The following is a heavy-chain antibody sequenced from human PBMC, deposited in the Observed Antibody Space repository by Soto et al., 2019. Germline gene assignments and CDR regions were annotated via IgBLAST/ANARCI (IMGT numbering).Heavy chain of an antibody. J-gene: IGHJ6*02. CDR1: GGTFSSYA. V-gene: IGHV1-69*01. CDR2: IIPIFGTA. Sequence: QVQLVQSGAEVKKPGSSVKVSCKASGGTFSSYAISWVRQAPGQGLEWMGGIIPIFGTANYAQKFQGRVTITADESTSTAYMELSSLRSEDTAVYYCARDSFSSSWASYYYYGMDVWGQGTTVTVSS. CDR3: ARDSFSSSWASYYYYGMDV. D-gene: IGHD6-13*01.